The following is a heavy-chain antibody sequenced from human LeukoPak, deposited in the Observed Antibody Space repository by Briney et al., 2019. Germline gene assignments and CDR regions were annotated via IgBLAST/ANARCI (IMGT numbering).Heavy chain of an antibody. CDR3: ARADYDFWSGYASSYFDY. Sequence: GGSLRLSCAASGFTFSSYEMNWVRQAPGKGLEWVSYISSSSSTIYYADSVKGRFTISRDNAKNSLYLQMNSLRAEDTAVYYCARADYDFWSGYASSYFDYWGQGTLVTVSS. V-gene: IGHV3-48*01. CDR1: GFTFSSYE. J-gene: IGHJ4*02. CDR2: ISSSSSTI. D-gene: IGHD3-3*01.